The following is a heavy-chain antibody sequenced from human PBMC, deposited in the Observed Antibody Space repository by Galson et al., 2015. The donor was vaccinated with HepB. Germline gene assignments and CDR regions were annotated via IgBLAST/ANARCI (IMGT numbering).Heavy chain of an antibody. CDR3: ARLVRDYFDY. J-gene: IGHJ4*02. CDR1: GFTFSKYW. CDR2: IKEDGSEN. V-gene: IGHV3-7*03. D-gene: IGHD6-6*01. Sequence: SLRLSCAVSGFTFSKYWMTWVRQAPGKGLEWVANIKEDGSENHFVDSMKGRFTISRDNAKNSLYLQMNSLRADDTAVYYCARLVRDYFDYWGQGTLVAVSS.